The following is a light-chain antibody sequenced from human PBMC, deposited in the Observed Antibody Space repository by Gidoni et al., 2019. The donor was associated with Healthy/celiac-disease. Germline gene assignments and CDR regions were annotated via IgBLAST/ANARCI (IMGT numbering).Light chain of an antibody. V-gene: IGLV3-1*01. J-gene: IGLJ2*01. Sequence: SYDLTQPPSVSVSPGKTATITCSGDKLGDKYACWYHQKPGQSPVLVIYQDSKRPSGIPERFSGANSGNTATLTISGTQTMDEADYYCQAWDSSTVIFGGGTKLTVL. CDR1: KLGDKY. CDR2: QDS. CDR3: QAWDSSTVI.